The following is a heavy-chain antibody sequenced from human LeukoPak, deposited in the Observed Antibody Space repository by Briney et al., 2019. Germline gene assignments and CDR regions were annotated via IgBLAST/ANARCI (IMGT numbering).Heavy chain of an antibody. CDR2: IIPIIGIA. D-gene: IGHD6-19*01. CDR3: ARDDIGVAGSDY. V-gene: IGHV1-69*04. CDR1: GGIFSSYA. Sequence: SVKVSCKASGGIFSSYAISWVRQAPGRGLEWMGRIIPIIGIANYAEKFQGRVTITADKSTSTAYMEVRSLRSEDTAVYYCARDDIGVAGSDYWGQGTLVTVSS. J-gene: IGHJ4*02.